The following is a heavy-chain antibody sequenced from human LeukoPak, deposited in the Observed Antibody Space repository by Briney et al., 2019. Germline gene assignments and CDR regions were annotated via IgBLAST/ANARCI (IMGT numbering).Heavy chain of an antibody. V-gene: IGHV3-7*01. CDR1: GFSFSNYY. CDR3: ARSSCGGECYLGFDF. J-gene: IGHJ4*02. CDR2: ITHDASYN. D-gene: IGHD2-21*01. Sequence: TGGSLRLSCAASGFSFSNYYMRWVRQAPGKGREGVANITHDASYNYYVDSVKRRFSIFTNNAQNSLFLQMNILRVEDTAVYYCARSSCGGECYLGFDFWGQGVLVTVSS.